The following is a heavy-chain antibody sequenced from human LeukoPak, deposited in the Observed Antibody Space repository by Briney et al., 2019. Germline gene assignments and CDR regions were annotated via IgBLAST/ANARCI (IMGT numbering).Heavy chain of an antibody. V-gene: IGHV3-11*04. CDR3: ASGGGDYGSGSYPKTGMDY. CDR2: ISSSGSII. D-gene: IGHD3-10*01. CDR1: GFPFSDFY. Sequence: GGSLRLSCAASGFPFSDFYVTWVRQAPGKGLEWVSYISSSGSIISYADSAKGRFTISRDNAKNSLYLQMNSLRAEDTAVYYCASGGGDYGSGSYPKTGMDYWGQGTLVTVSS. J-gene: IGHJ4*02.